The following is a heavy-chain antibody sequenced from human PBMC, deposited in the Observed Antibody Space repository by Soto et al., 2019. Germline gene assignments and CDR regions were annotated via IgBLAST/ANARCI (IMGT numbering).Heavy chain of an antibody. Sequence: QVQLQESGPGLVKPSETLSLKCTVSGGSVSSGSHYWSWIRQPPGKGLEWIGYIYHSGSTSYNPSLKSRVTISVDTSKNQFSLKLSSVTAADTAVYYCARGASGEGYWGQGTLVTVSS. V-gene: IGHV4-61*01. CDR3: ARGASGEGY. D-gene: IGHD7-27*01. CDR1: GGSVSSGSHY. J-gene: IGHJ4*02. CDR2: IYHSGST.